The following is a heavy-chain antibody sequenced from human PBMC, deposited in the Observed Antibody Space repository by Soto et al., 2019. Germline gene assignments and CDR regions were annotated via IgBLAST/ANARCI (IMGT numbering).Heavy chain of an antibody. J-gene: IGHJ1*01. CDR3: ARRPGGLRSNILSPYY. CDR2: IFYSGSY. CDR1: GVSINNDDW. Sequence: QVHLQDSGPGLVKPSGTLSLTCSVSGVSINNDDWWAWVRQPPGKGLEWIGKIFYSGSYKYNPSLKTQVNISADKTKNQFTLNLHSVTAPDTAVYYCARRPGGLRSNILSPYYWGQGTLVTVSS. V-gene: IGHV4-4*02. D-gene: IGHD3-9*01.